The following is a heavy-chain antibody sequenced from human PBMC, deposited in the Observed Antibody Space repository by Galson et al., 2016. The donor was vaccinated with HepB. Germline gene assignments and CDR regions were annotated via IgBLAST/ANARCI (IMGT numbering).Heavy chain of an antibody. CDR1: GYTFTGYY. Sequence: SCKASGYTFTGYYMHWVRQAPGQGLEWMGRINPNSGGTNYAQKFQGRVTMTRDTSISTAYMELSRLRSDDTAVYYCARKGYYDSSGYYYFGRYYYYGMDVWGQGTTVTVSS. D-gene: IGHD3-22*01. CDR3: ARKGYYDSSGYYYFGRYYYYGMDV. J-gene: IGHJ6*02. V-gene: IGHV1-2*06. CDR2: INPNSGGT.